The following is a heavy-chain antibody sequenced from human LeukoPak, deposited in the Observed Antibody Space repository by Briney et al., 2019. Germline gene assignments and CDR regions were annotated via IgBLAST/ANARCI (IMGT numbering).Heavy chain of an antibody. CDR1: GDSVSSNSAA. V-gene: IGHV6-1*01. Sequence: SQTLSLTCAISGDSVSSNSAAWHWIRQSPSRGLEWLGRTYYRSKWYNDYAVSVKSRITINPDTSKNQFSLQLNSVTPEDTAVYYCARSGITMVRGVPVDDGMDVWGQGTTVTVSS. CDR3: ARSGITMVRGVPVDDGMDV. CDR2: TYYRSKWYN. D-gene: IGHD3-10*01. J-gene: IGHJ6*02.